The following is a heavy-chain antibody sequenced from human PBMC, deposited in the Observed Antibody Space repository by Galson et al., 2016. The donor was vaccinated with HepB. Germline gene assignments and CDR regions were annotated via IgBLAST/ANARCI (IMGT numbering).Heavy chain of an antibody. Sequence: SLRLSCAASGFTFSSYSFNWVRQAPGKGLEWVSSISTTGTYIYYADSVRGRFTISRDNAPNSLSLQMKSLRAEDTVVYYCARMATSGTHFDYWGQGTLVTVSS. CDR2: ISTTGTYI. CDR3: ARMATSGTHFDY. V-gene: IGHV3-21*01. D-gene: IGHD1-1*01. CDR1: GFTFSSYS. J-gene: IGHJ4*02.